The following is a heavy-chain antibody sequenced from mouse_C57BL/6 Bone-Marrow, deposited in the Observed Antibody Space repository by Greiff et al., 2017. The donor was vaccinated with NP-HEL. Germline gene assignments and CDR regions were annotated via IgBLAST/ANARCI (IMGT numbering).Heavy chain of an antibody. V-gene: IGHV1-47*01. J-gene: IGHJ1*03. Sequence: VQLQQSGAELVKPGASVKMSCKASGYTFTTYPIEWMKQNHGKSLEWIGNFHPYNDDTKYNEKFKGKATLTVDNSSSTVYLALSRLTSDDSAVDNSARRREDKGYFEGWGKGTTVTV. CDR2: FHPYNDDT. CDR3: ARRREDKGYFEG. CDR1: GYTFTTYP.